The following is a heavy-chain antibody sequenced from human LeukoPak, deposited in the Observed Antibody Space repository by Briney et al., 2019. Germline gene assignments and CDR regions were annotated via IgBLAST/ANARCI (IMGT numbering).Heavy chain of an antibody. Sequence: PSETLSLTCTVSGGSISSYYWSWIRQPPGKGLEWIGYIYYSGSTNYNPSLKSRVTISVDTSKNQFSLKLSSVTAADTAVYYCATQMATMYYFDYWGQGTLVTVSS. V-gene: IGHV4-59*12. CDR3: ATQMATMYYFDY. CDR2: IYYSGST. D-gene: IGHD5-24*01. J-gene: IGHJ4*02. CDR1: GGSISSYY.